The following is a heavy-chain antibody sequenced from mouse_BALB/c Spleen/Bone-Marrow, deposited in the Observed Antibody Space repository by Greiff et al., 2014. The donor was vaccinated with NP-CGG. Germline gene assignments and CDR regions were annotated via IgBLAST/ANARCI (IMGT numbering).Heavy chain of an antibody. D-gene: IGHD1-1*01. CDR1: GFNIKDTY. J-gene: IGHJ3*01. CDR3: ASYYYGSSHGFAY. CDR2: IDPANGNT. Sequence: EVQLQESGAELVKPGASVKLSCTASGFNIKDTYMHWVKQRPEQGLEWIGRIDPANGNTKYDPKFQGKATITADTSSNTAYLQLSSLTSEDTAVYYCASYYYGSSHGFAYRGQGTLVTVSA. V-gene: IGHV14-3*02.